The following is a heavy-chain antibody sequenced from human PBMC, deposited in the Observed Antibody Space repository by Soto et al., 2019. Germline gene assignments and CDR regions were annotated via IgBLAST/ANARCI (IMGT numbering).Heavy chain of an antibody. CDR1: GFTFSSYA. CDR2: ISYDGSNK. V-gene: IGHV3-30-3*01. D-gene: IGHD1-1*01. J-gene: IGHJ5*02. CDR3: ARESTSP. Sequence: QVQLVESGGGVVQPGRSLRLSCAASGFTFSSYAMHWVRQAPGKGLEWVAVISYDGSNKYYADSVKGRFTISRDNSKNTLYLKMNSLRAEDTDVYYCARESTSPWGQGTLVTVSS.